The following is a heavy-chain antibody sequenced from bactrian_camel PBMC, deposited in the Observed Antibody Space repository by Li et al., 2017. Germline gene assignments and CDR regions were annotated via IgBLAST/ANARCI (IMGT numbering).Heavy chain of an antibody. Sequence: HVQLVESGGGSVQAGGSLRLSCVASGYTGSMCMAWFRQAPGKEREGVASISVNSRPTYADSVKGRFTVSRDNAKRTLYLQMNNLKPEDSAMYYCAADQGPYKITCTVSSSQFNYEGQGTQVTVS. J-gene: IGHJ4*01. D-gene: IGHD6*01. CDR2: ISVNSRP. CDR1: GYTGSMC. V-gene: IGHV3S55*01.